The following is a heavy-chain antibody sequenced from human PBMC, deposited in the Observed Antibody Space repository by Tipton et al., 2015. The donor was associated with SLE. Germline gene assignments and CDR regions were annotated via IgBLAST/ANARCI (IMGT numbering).Heavy chain of an antibody. CDR2: ISSSSSTI. J-gene: IGHJ4*02. CDR3: AKANNWYYFDY. CDR1: GFTFSNSN. D-gene: IGHD1-1*01. V-gene: IGHV3-48*01. Sequence: SGFTFSNSNMNWVRQAPEKGLQWISYISSSSSTIYYADSVRGRFTVSRDNSKNTLYLQMNGLRAEDTAVYYCAKANNWYYFDYWGQGTLVTVSS.